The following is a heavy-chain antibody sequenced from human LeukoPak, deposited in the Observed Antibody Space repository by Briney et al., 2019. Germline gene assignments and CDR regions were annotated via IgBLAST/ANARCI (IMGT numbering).Heavy chain of an antibody. Sequence: SVRVSCKASGFTFTSSAVQWVRQARGQGLEWIGWIVVGSGNTNYAQKFQERVTINRDMSTSTAYMELSSLRSEDTAVYYCATDDVTTGTKTALGYWGQGTLVTVSS. V-gene: IGHV1-58*01. CDR1: GFTFTSSA. CDR2: IVVGSGNT. CDR3: ATDDVTTGTKTALGY. J-gene: IGHJ4*02. D-gene: IGHD1-1*01.